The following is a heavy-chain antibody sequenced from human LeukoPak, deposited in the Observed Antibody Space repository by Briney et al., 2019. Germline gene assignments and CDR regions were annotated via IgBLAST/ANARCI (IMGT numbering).Heavy chain of an antibody. J-gene: IGHJ6*03. CDR3: AKDGGYCSSTSCSMGDYYYYMDV. CDR2: IRYDGRNK. Sequence: PTGGSLRLSCSASGFTLSSYGMHSVRQARGKGLEWVAFIRYDGRNKYYADSVKGRFTISRDNSKNTLYLQMNSLRAEDTAVYYCAKDGGYCSSTSCSMGDYYYYMDVWGKGTTVTVSS. CDR1: GFTLSSYG. V-gene: IGHV3-30*02. D-gene: IGHD2-2*01.